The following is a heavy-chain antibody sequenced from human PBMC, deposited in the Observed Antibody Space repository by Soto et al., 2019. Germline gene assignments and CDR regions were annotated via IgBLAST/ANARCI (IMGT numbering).Heavy chain of an antibody. CDR2: IIPILGIA. CDR1: GGTFSSYT. CDR3: ARAVYCSGGSCYFNLFDY. Sequence: QVQLVQSGAEVKKPGSSVKVSCKASGGTFSSYTISWVRQAPGQGLEWMGRIIPILGIANYAQKFQGRVTITADKSTSTAYMELSSLRSEDTAVYYCARAVYCSGGSCYFNLFDYWGQGTLVTVSS. V-gene: IGHV1-69*02. D-gene: IGHD2-15*01. J-gene: IGHJ4*02.